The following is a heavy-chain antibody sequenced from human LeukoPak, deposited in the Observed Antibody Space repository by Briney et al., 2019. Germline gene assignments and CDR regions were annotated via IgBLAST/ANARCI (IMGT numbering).Heavy chain of an antibody. V-gene: IGHV1-46*01. Sequence: GASVKVSCKASGYTFTSYYMHWVRQAPGQGLEWMGIINPSGGSTSYTQKFQGRVTMTRDMSTSTVYMEVSSLRSEDTAVYYCARDRFGGVVAAEYYFDYWGQGTLVTVSS. CDR2: INPSGGST. D-gene: IGHD2-15*01. CDR1: GYTFTSYY. J-gene: IGHJ4*02. CDR3: ARDRFGGVVAAEYYFDY.